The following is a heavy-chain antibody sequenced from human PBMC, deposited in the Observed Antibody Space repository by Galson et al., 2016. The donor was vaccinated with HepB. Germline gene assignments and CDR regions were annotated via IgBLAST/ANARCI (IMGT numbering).Heavy chain of an antibody. Sequence: SETLSLTCDVYSGSSTAYFWSWIRQFPQKGLEWMGEVNHSGSTNYHPSLKRRVTISEDTAKNQLSLHLSSLTAADTAVYYCASLSVPGEVVGVYDIWGQGTMVIVSS. V-gene: IGHV4-34*01. CDR2: VNHSGST. CDR3: ASLSVPGEVVGVYDI. CDR1: SGSSTAYF. D-gene: IGHD3-3*01. J-gene: IGHJ3*02.